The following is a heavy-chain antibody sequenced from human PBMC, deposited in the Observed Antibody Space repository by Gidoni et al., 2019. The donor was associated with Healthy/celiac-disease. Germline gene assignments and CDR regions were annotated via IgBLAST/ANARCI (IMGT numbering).Heavy chain of an antibody. D-gene: IGHD3-10*01. Sequence: QVQLVESGGGVVQPGRSLRLSCAASGFTFSSYGMHWVRQAPGKGLEWVAVIWYDGSNKYYADSVKGRFTISRDNSKNTLYLQMNSLRAEDTAVYYCARDDMVRGGLDGMDVWGQGTTVTVSS. CDR1: GFTFSSYG. V-gene: IGHV3-33*01. CDR2: IWYDGSNK. CDR3: ARDDMVRGGLDGMDV. J-gene: IGHJ6*02.